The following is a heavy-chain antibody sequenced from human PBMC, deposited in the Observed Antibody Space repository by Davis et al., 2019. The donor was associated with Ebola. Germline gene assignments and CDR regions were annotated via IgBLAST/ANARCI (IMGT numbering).Heavy chain of an antibody. CDR2: FDPEDGET. Sequence: ASVKVSCKVSGYTLTELSMHWVRQAPGKGLEWMGGFDPEDGETIYAQKFQGRVTMTRDTSTSTVYMELSSLRSDDTAVYYCATTVAGFYYYGMDVWGQGTTVTVSS. D-gene: IGHD6-19*01. CDR1: GYTLTELS. CDR3: ATTVAGFYYYGMDV. V-gene: IGHV1-24*01. J-gene: IGHJ6*02.